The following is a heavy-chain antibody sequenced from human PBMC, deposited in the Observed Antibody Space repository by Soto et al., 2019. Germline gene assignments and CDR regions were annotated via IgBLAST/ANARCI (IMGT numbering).Heavy chain of an antibody. D-gene: IGHD2-15*01. CDR2: ISYDGSNK. CDR3: ARKRDCSGGSCYSSENNWFDP. J-gene: IGHJ5*02. V-gene: IGHV3-30*03. Sequence: PGGSLRLSCAASEFTFSSYGMHWVRQAPGKGLEWVAVISYDGSNKNYADSVKGRFTISRDNSNNTVYLQMSSLRAEDTAVYYCARKRDCSGGSCYSSENNWFDPWGQGTLVTV. CDR1: EFTFSSYG.